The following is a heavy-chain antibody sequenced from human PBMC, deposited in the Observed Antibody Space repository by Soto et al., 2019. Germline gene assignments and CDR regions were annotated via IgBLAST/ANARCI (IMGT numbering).Heavy chain of an antibody. CDR1: GFTFCSYS. V-gene: IGHV3-21*01. CDR2: ISSSSSYI. D-gene: IGHD2-2*01. CDR3: ARDNIVVVPAAPEPYYYMDV. J-gene: IGHJ6*03. Sequence: GGSLRLCCAASGFTFCSYSMNWVRQAPGKGLEWVSSISSSSSYIYYADSVKGRFTISRDNAKNSLYLQMNSLRAEDTAVYYCARDNIVVVPAAPEPYYYMDVWGKGTTVTVSS.